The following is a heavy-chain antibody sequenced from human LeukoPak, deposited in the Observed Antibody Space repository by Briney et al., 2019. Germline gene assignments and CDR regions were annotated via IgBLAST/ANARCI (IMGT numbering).Heavy chain of an antibody. CDR1: GFSFNKYW. J-gene: IGHJ4*02. Sequence: GGSLRLSCAASGFSFNKYWMSWVRQAPGKGPEWLANIKQDGSQTYYADSVKGRFTISRDNVKNSLYLQMNSLRDEDTAVYYCATSWEAVAVKRAPEYWGQGILITVSS. V-gene: IGHV3-7*01. CDR3: ATSWEAVAVKRAPEY. D-gene: IGHD6-13*01. CDR2: IKQDGSQT.